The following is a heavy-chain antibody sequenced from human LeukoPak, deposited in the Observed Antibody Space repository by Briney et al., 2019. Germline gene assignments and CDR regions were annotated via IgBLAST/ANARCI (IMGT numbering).Heavy chain of an antibody. V-gene: IGHV5-51*01. CDR1: GYSFTSYW. D-gene: IGHD3-22*01. CDR3: ATPHTMRDLDFQH. J-gene: IGHJ1*01. CDR2: IYPGDSDT. Sequence: GASLKISCKGSGYSFTSYWIGWVRQMPGKGLEWMGIIYPGDSDTRYSPSFQGQVTISADKSISTAYLQWSSLKASDTAMYYCATPHTMRDLDFQHWGQGTLVTVSS.